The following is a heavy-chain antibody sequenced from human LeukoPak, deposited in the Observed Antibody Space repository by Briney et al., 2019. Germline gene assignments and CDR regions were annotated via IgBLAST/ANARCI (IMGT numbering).Heavy chain of an antibody. V-gene: IGHV1-69*06. J-gene: IGHJ5*02. D-gene: IGHD3-10*01. CDR1: GGTFSSYA. CDR3: ARDGAMVRGVIITNSGWFDP. CDR2: IIPIFGTA. Sequence: SVKVSCKASGGTFSSYAISWVRQAPGQGLEWMGGIIPIFGTANYAQKFQGRVTITADKSTSTAYMELSSLRSEDTAVYYCARDGAMVRGVIITNSGWFDPWGQGTLVTASS.